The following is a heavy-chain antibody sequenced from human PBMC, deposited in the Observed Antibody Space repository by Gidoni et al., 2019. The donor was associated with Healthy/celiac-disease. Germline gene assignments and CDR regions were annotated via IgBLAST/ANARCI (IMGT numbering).Heavy chain of an antibody. D-gene: IGHD3-3*01. CDR3: AKAYYDFWSRAGYYYGMDV. J-gene: IGHJ6*02. CDR2: ISGSGGST. CDR1: GFTFSSYA. V-gene: IGHV3-23*01. Sequence: EVQLLESGGGSVQPGGSLRLSCAASGFTFSSYAMSWVRQAPGKGLEWVSAISGSGGSTYYADSVKGRFTISRDNSKNTLYLQMNSLRAEDTAVYYCAKAYYDFWSRAGYYYGMDVWGQGTTVTVSS.